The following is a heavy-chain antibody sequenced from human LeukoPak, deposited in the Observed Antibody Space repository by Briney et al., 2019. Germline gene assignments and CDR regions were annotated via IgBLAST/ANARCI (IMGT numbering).Heavy chain of an antibody. CDR3: AHRRQVDYFYFDY. V-gene: IGHV2-5*02. CDR2: IYWDDDK. CDR1: GFSLSTSGVA. D-gene: IGHD2/OR15-2a*01. Sequence: ESGPTLVNPTQTLTLTCTFSGFSLSTSGVAVGWIRHPPGKALEWLALIYWDDDKRYSPSLKSRLTITKDTSKSQVVLTMTSMDPVDTATYYCAHRRQVDYFYFDYWGQGTLVTVSS. J-gene: IGHJ4*02.